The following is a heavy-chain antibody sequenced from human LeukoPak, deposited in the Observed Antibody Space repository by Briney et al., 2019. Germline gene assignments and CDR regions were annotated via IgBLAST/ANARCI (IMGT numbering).Heavy chain of an antibody. CDR1: GFTFSQYG. CDR2: IWFDGRKI. J-gene: IGHJ4*02. Sequence: PGGSLRLSCAASGFTFSQYGMHWVRQAPGMGLEWVAVIWFDGRKIHYPDSVKGRFTISRDNSKNTLYLQMDNLRADDTAVYYCVRGSGGDGYGYWGDYWGQGTLVIVSP. D-gene: IGHD5-24*01. CDR3: VRGSGGDGYGYWGDY. V-gene: IGHV3-33*01.